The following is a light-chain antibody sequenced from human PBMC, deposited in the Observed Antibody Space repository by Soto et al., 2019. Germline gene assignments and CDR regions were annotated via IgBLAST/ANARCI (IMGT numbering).Light chain of an antibody. Sequence: QSALTQPRSVSGSPGQSVTISCTGTSSDVGGYNYVSWYQQHPGKAPKLMIYDVTTRPSGVPDRFSGSKSGNTASLTISGLQAEDDADYYCSAHAGSSVVFXTGTKRTVL. CDR1: SSDVGGYNY. J-gene: IGLJ1*01. V-gene: IGLV2-11*01. CDR3: SAHAGSSVV. CDR2: DVT.